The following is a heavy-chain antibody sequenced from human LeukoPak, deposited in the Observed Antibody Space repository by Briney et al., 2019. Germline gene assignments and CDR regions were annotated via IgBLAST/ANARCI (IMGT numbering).Heavy chain of an antibody. Sequence: GGSLRLSCAASGIAFSNHWMHWVRQAPGKGLEWVSWINNDGSYAVYADSARARFTISRDNAKNTLYLQMNSLRPEDTAVYYCARDRPNYWFDPWGQGTLVTVSS. D-gene: IGHD1-1*01. V-gene: IGHV3-74*01. CDR3: ARDRPNYWFDP. CDR2: INNDGSYA. J-gene: IGHJ5*02. CDR1: GIAFSNHW.